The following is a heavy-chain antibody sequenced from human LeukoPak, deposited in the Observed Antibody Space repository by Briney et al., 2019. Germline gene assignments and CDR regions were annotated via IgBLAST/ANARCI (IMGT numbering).Heavy chain of an antibody. V-gene: IGHV4-30-4*08. CDR1: GGSISSGDYY. D-gene: IGHD4-11*01. CDR3: ARLSNLYFDY. Sequence: SETLSLTCTVSGGSISSGDYYWSWIRQPRGKGLEWIGYIYYSGSTYYNPSLKSRVTISVDTSKNQFSLKLSSVTAADAAVYYCARLSNLYFDYWGQGTLVTVSS. J-gene: IGHJ4*02. CDR2: IYYSGST.